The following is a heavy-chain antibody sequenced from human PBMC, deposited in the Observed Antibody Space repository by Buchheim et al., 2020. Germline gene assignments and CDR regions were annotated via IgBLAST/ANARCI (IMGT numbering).Heavy chain of an antibody. D-gene: IGHD3-3*01. J-gene: IGHJ6*03. Sequence: EVQLVESGGGLVKPGGSLRLSCAASGFTFSSYSMNWVRQAPGKGLEWVSSISRSSSYIYYADSVKGRFTISRDNAKNSLYLQMNSLRAEDTAVYYCARERYYDFWSGARDYYYYYMDVWGKGTT. V-gene: IGHV3-21*01. CDR2: ISRSSSYI. CDR3: ARERYYDFWSGARDYYYYYMDV. CDR1: GFTFSSYS.